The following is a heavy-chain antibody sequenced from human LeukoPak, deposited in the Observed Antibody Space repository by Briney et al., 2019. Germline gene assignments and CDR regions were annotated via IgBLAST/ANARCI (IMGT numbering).Heavy chain of an antibody. D-gene: IGHD3-16*01. V-gene: IGHV3-33*08. J-gene: IGHJ4*02. CDR2: IWYGGSNK. CDR1: GFTFTDFA. Sequence: PGGSLRLSCAASGFTFTDFAMSWVRQAPGKGLEWVAVIWYGGSNKYYADSVKGRFTISRDNSKNTLYLQMNSLRSDDTAVYYCARDLGGGHDYGDYWGQGTLDTVSS. CDR3: ARDLGGGHDYGDY.